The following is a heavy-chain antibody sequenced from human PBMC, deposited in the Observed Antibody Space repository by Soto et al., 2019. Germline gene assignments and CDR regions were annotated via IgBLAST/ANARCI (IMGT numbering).Heavy chain of an antibody. J-gene: IGHJ4*02. D-gene: IGHD2-2*01. CDR3: AIYHLELFRFDY. CDR2: ISLYNGNT. Sequence: QIQLVPAGPDVKKPWASMKVSCKAYEFSFTTHGISWVRQSPGQGLEWMGWISLYNGNTNYAQQFQGRVTMTTDTSTSTADMELRSLRSDDTAMYFCAIYHLELFRFDYWGQGTLVTVSS. V-gene: IGHV1-18*04. CDR1: EFSFTTHG.